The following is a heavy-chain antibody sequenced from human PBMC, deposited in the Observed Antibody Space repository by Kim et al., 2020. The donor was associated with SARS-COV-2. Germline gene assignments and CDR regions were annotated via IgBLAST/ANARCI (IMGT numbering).Heavy chain of an antibody. D-gene: IGHD4-4*01. Sequence: ASVKVSCKASGYSFTDYYVHWVRQAPGVRQAPGQGLEWMGRIDCNSGATTYAQKFQGRVTMTRDTSIRTAYMEVSGLRLDDTVVYYCARSSSDSFNFDYWGQGTLVTVSS. J-gene: IGHJ4*02. V-gene: IGHV1-2*05. CDR2: IDCNSGAT. CDR3: ARSSSDSFNFDY. CDR1: GYSFTDYY.